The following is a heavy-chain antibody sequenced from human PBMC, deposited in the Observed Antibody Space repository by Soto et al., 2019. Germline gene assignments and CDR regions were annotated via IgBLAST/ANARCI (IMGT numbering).Heavy chain of an antibody. CDR1: GYSFTSYL. CDR2: IDPSDSYT. J-gene: IGHJ4*02. V-gene: IGHV5-10-1*01. Sequence: PGESLKISFKGSGYSFTSYLISWVRQMPVKGLEWMGRIDPSDSYTNYSPSFQGHVTISSDKSITTAYQQWSSLKASDTAMYYCARRTQLDTSGYYLDWGQGTLVTVSS. CDR3: ARRTQLDTSGYYLD. D-gene: IGHD3-22*01.